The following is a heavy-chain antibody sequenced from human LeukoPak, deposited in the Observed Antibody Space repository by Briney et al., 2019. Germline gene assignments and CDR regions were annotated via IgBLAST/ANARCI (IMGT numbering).Heavy chain of an antibody. Sequence: PSETLSLTCTVSGGSISSYYWSWIRQPPGKGLEWIGYIYYSGSTNYNPSLKSRVTISVDTSKNQFSLKLSSVTAADTAVYYCARFLAVAKNWCDPWGQGTLVTVSS. J-gene: IGHJ5*02. CDR2: IYYSGST. CDR3: ARFLAVAKNWCDP. D-gene: IGHD6-19*01. V-gene: IGHV4-59*01. CDR1: GGSISSYY.